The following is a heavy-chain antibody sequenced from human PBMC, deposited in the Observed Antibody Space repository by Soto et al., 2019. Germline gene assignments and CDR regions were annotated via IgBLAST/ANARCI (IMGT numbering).Heavy chain of an antibody. Sequence: RASVNVSCKASGYTFTSSTMHWVRQAPGQRLEWMGWINAGNGNTKYSHNFQGRFTITTDTSARTACIELSSLRSEATALYYRARGLSGSFLMDVWGQGTTFTVSS. V-gene: IGHV1-3*01. J-gene: IGHJ6*02. CDR1: GYTFTSST. D-gene: IGHD5-12*01. CDR2: INAGNGNT. CDR3: ARGLSGSFLMDV.